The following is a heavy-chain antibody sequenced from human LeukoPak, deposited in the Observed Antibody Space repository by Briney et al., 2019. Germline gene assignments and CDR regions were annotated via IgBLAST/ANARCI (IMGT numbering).Heavy chain of an antibody. V-gene: IGHV4-4*02. D-gene: IGHD1-26*01. CDR3: SRESGAFCPFGY. CDR2: VSLAGQT. Sequence: SETLSLTCDVSGGSISNTNWWSWVRPPPGQGLEWIGEVSLAGQTNHNPSLNGRVTMSLDESSNQLSLKLTSVTAADTAMYYCSRESGAFCPFGYWGQGTLVIVPS. CDR1: GGSISNTNW. J-gene: IGHJ4*02.